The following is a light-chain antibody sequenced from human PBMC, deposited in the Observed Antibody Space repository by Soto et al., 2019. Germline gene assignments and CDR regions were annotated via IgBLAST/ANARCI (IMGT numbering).Light chain of an antibody. J-gene: IGLJ2*01. CDR2: DVS. CDR1: SSDVGSYNY. CDR3: SSPTTSSNHVV. V-gene: IGLV2-14*01. Sequence: QSALTQPDSVSGSPGQSITISCTGTSSDVGSYNYVSWYQQYPGKAPKLMIYDVSNRPSGVSYRFSGSKSGNTASLTTSGLHDEDEADYYCSSPTTSSNHVVFGGGTKVTVL.